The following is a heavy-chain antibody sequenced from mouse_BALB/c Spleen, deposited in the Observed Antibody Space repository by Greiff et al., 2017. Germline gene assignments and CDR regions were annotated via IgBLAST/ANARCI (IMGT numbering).Heavy chain of an antibody. CDR3: ARGGLPYWYFDV. V-gene: IGHV1-31*01. CDR2: INPYNGAT. CDR1: GYSFTGYY. Sequence: VQLKESGPELVKPGASVKISCKASGYSFTGYYMHWVKQSHVKSLEWIGRINPYNGATSYNQNFKDKASLTVDKSSSTAYMELHSLTSEDSAVYYCARGGLPYWYFDVWGAGTTVTVSS. D-gene: IGHD2-2*01. J-gene: IGHJ1*01.